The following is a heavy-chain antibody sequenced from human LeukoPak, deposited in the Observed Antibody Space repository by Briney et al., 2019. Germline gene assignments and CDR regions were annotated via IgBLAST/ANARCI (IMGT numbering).Heavy chain of an antibody. Sequence: PGGSLRLSCAASGFTFSDYGMHWVRQAPGKGLEWVAFIRNDGSYEYYPDSVKGRFTISRDNSRNALFLQMNSLRAEDTAVYYCARGSYGDPDDYWGQGTLVTVSS. CDR1: GFTFSDYG. J-gene: IGHJ4*02. CDR2: IRNDGSYE. CDR3: ARGSYGDPDDY. V-gene: IGHV3-30*02. D-gene: IGHD4-17*01.